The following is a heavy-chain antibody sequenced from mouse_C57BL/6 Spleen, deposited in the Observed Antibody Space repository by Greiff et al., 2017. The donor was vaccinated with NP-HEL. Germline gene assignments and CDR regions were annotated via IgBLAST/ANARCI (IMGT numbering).Heavy chain of an antibody. CDR3: ARINYYGSSYVFAY. D-gene: IGHD1-1*01. J-gene: IGHJ3*01. CDR1: GYTFTSYW. CDR2: IHPNSGST. Sequence: QVQLQQPGAELVKPGASVKLSCKASGYTFTSYWMHWVKQRPGQGLEWIGMIHPNSGSTNYNEKFKSKATLTVDKSSSTAYMQLSSLTSEDSAVYYCARINYYGSSYVFAYWGQGTLVTVSA. V-gene: IGHV1-64*01.